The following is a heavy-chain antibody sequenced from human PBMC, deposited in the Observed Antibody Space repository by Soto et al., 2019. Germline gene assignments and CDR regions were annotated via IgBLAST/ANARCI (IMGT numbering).Heavy chain of an antibody. CDR3: AKDYVVAASEIYYGMDV. D-gene: IGHD2-15*01. V-gene: IGHV3-30*18. Sequence: GGSLRLSCAASGFTFSSYGMHWVRQAPGKGLEWVAVISYDGSNKYYADSVKGRFTISRDNSKNTLCLQMNSLRAEDTAVYYCAKDYVVAASEIYYGMDVWGQGTTVTAP. CDR1: GFTFSSYG. CDR2: ISYDGSNK. J-gene: IGHJ6*02.